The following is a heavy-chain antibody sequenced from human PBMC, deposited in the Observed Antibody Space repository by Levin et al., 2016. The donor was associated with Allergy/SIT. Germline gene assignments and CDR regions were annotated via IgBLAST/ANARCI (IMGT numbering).Heavy chain of an antibody. Sequence: GESLKISCAASGFTFSDYYMSWIRQAPGKGLEWVSYISSSGSTIYYADSVKGRFTISRDNAKNSLYLQMNSLRAEDTAVYYCARPSDCSSTSCYKYDYWGQGTLVTVSS. D-gene: IGHD2-2*02. J-gene: IGHJ4*02. CDR1: GFTFSDYY. CDR3: ARPSDCSSTSCYKYDY. V-gene: IGHV3-11*01. CDR2: ISSSGSTI.